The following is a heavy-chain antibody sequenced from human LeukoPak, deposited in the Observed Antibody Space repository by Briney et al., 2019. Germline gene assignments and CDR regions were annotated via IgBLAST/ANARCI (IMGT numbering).Heavy chain of an antibody. CDR3: ARGCFSRELRYFDWYYPSPFDY. CDR2: ISGSGGST. Sequence: GGSLRLSCAASGFTFSSYAMSWVRQAPGKGLEWVSAISGSGGSTYYADSVKGRFTISRDNAKNSLYLQMNSLRAEDTAVYYCARGCFSRELRYFDWYYPSPFDYWGQGTLVTVSS. J-gene: IGHJ4*02. V-gene: IGHV3-23*01. CDR1: GFTFSSYA. D-gene: IGHD3-9*01.